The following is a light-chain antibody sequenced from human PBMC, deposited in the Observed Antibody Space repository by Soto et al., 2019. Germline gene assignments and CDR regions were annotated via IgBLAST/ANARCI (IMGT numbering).Light chain of an antibody. CDR2: GAS. Sequence: EIVLTQSPGTLSLSPGERATLSCRASQSVSSSYLAWYQQKPGQAPRLLIYGASSRATGIPDRFSGSGSGRDFTLTISRREPEDFAVYYCQQYGGSPPGTFGQGTKVEIK. V-gene: IGKV3-20*01. CDR1: QSVSSSY. J-gene: IGKJ1*01. CDR3: QQYGGSPPGT.